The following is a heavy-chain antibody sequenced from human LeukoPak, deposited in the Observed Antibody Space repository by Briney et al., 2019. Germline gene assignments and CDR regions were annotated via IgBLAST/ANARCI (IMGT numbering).Heavy chain of an antibody. CDR2: INPNSGGT. J-gene: IGHJ4*02. Sequence: ASVKVSCKASGYTFTGYYMHWVRQAPGQGLEWMGWINPNSGGTNYAQKFQGRVTMTRDTSISTAYMELSRLRSDDTAVYYCARSIAVAGMAGYNWGQGTLVTVSS. D-gene: IGHD6-19*01. CDR1: GYTFTGYY. V-gene: IGHV1-2*02. CDR3: ARSIAVAGMAGYN.